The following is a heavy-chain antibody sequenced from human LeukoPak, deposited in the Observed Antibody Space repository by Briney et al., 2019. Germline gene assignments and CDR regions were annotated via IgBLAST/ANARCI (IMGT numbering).Heavy chain of an antibody. V-gene: IGHV4-59*05. Sequence: SETLSLTCTVSGGSISSYYWSWIRQPPGKGLEWIGSIYYSGSTYYNPSLKSRVTISVDTSKNQFSLKLSSVTAADTAVYYCARQDPFEGLWYYDSSGYGFDYWGQGTLVTVSS. CDR2: IYYSGST. D-gene: IGHD3-22*01. CDR3: ARQDPFEGLWYYDSSGYGFDY. CDR1: GGSISSYY. J-gene: IGHJ4*02.